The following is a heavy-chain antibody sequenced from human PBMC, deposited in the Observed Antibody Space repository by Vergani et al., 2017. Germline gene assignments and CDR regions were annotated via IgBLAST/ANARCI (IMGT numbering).Heavy chain of an antibody. J-gene: IGHJ6*02. V-gene: IGHV2-70*01. CDR1: GFSLSTSGMC. Sequence: QDTLRESGPALVKPTQTLTLTCTFSGFSLSTSGMCVSWIRQPPGKALEWLALIDWDDDKYYSTSLKTRLTISKDTSKNQVVLTMTNMDPVDTATYYCARTLNYYDSSGYYYFYYGMDVWGQGTTVTVSS. CDR2: IDWDDDK. D-gene: IGHD3-22*01. CDR3: ARTLNYYDSSGYYYFYYGMDV.